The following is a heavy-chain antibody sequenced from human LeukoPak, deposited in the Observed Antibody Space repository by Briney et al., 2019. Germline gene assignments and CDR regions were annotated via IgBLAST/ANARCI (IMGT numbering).Heavy chain of an antibody. J-gene: IGHJ6*03. CDR2: IYYNGGT. CDR3: ARQTYCINGVCYTEEGEFYYYMDV. D-gene: IGHD2-8*01. CDR1: GGSISSSSTYY. Sequence: SETLSLTCTVSGGSISSSSTYYWGWIRQPPGKGLEWIGNIYYNGGTYYNPSLKSRVTISVDTSKNQFSLKLTSVTAADTAVYYRARQTYCINGVCYTEEGEFYYYMDVWGKGTTVTVSS. V-gene: IGHV4-39*01.